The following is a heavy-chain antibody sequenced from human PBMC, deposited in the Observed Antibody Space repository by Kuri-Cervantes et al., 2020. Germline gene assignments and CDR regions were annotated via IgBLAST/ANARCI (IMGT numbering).Heavy chain of an antibody. D-gene: IGHD4-23*01. CDR1: GFTFSNYD. CDR2: IWYDGSNK. J-gene: IGHJ3*02. V-gene: IGHV3-33*01. CDR3: ATSPDYGGNSWGAFDI. Sequence: LALTCAASGFTFSNYDIHWVRQAPGKGLEWVAVIWYDGSNKYYADSVKGRFTISRDNSKNTLYLQMNSLRAEDTAVYYCATSPDYGGNSWGAFDIWGQGTMVTVSS.